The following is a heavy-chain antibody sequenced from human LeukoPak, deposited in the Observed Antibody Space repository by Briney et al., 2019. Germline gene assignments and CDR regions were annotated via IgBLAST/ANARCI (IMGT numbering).Heavy chain of an antibody. J-gene: IGHJ4*02. CDR1: GFTFSSYG. CDR2: IWYDGSNK. CDR3: ARDRVVLSSDYYFDY. D-gene: IGHD3-22*01. Sequence: GRSLRLSCAASGFTFSSYGMXWVRXAPGKXLEWVAXIWYDGSNKYYADSVRGRFTFSRDNSKNTLYLQMNSLRAEDTAVYYCARDRVVLSSDYYFDYWGQGTLVTVSS. V-gene: IGHV3-33*01.